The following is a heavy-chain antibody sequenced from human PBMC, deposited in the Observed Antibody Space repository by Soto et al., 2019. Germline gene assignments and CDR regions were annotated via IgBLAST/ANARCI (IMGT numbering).Heavy chain of an antibody. Sequence: GGSLRLSCAASGFTFRSFTMNWVRQAPGKGLEWVSTISGNSAYIYYTDALRGRFTISRDNAKNSLHLQMNSLRAEDTAVYYCTRDASRDRSARGWFDPWGPGTLVTVSS. D-gene: IGHD3-10*01. CDR1: GFTFRSFT. V-gene: IGHV3-21*01. J-gene: IGHJ5*02. CDR3: TRDASRDRSARGWFDP. CDR2: ISGNSAYI.